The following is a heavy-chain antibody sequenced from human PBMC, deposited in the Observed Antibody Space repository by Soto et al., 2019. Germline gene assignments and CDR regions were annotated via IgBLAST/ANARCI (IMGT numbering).Heavy chain of an antibody. V-gene: IGHV1-69*13. J-gene: IGHJ4*02. Sequence: SVKVSCKASGGTFSSYAISWVRQAPGQGLEWMGGIIPIFGTANYAQKFQGRVTITADESTSTAYMELSSLRSEDTAVYYCASGGLGYCSSTSCYSLDYWGQGTLVTVSS. CDR1: GGTFSSYA. CDR3: ASGGLGYCSSTSCYSLDY. D-gene: IGHD2-2*01. CDR2: IIPIFGTA.